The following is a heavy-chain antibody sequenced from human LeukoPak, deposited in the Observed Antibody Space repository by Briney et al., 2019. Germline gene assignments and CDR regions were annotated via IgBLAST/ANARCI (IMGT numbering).Heavy chain of an antibody. CDR3: ARGGGNRDY. CDR2: ISSSSSYI. D-gene: IGHD4-23*01. J-gene: IGHJ4*02. V-gene: IGHV3-21*01. Sequence: GGSLRLSCAPSGFTFSSYSMNWVRQAPGKGLEWVSSISSSSSYIYYADSVKGRFTISRDNAKNSLYLQINSLIAEDTAVYFCARGGGNRDYWGEGTLVTVSS. CDR1: GFTFSSYS.